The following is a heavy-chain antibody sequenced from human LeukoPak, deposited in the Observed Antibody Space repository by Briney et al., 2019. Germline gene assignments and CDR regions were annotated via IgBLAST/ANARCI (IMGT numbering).Heavy chain of an antibody. CDR3: VRDLGFGALDY. D-gene: IGHD4/OR15-4a*01. J-gene: IGHJ4*02. Sequence: GASVKVSCKASGYTFTSYGISWVRQAPGQGLEWMGWISGYNDNAKYAQKVLGRVTMTTDTSTSTAYMEVRSLRSDDTAVYSCVRDLGFGALDYWGQGTLVIVSS. CDR1: GYTFTSYG. V-gene: IGHV1-18*01. CDR2: ISGYNDNA.